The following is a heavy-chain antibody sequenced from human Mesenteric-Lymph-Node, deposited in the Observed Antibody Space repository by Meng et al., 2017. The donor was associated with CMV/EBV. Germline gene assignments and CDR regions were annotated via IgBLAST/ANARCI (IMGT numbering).Heavy chain of an antibody. V-gene: IGHV3-11*01. CDR3: AICHRYGTKARRRGR. J-gene: IGHJ6*03. D-gene: IGHD5-18*01. CDR2: ISATRTTT. CDR1: GFTFSDYY. Sequence: GESLKISCLASGFTFSDYYMRWIRQAPGKGLEWGSYISATRTTTYYADSVRGRITISRDDAKNSLYLQLNRLTAEDTTVFSCAICHRYGTKARRRGRRGKG.